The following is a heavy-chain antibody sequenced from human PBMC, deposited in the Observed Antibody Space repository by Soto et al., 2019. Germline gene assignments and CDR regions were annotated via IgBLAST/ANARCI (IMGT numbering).Heavy chain of an antibody. J-gene: IGHJ5*02. D-gene: IGHD2-21*02. CDR3: ARIPAYCGGDCLAAP. CDR1: GGSISSSSYY. Sequence: QLQLQESGPGLVKPSETLSLTCTVSGGSISSSSYYWGWIRQPPGKGLEWIGSIYYSGGTYYNPSLKSRVTISVDTSKNRSSLKLSSVTAADTAVYYCARIPAYCGGDCLAAPWGQGTLVTVSS. V-gene: IGHV4-39*01. CDR2: IYYSGGT.